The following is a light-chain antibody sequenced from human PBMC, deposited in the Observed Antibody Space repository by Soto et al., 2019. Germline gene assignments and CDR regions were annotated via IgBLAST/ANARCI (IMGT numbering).Light chain of an antibody. Sequence: QTVLTQPASVSGSPGQSITISCTGTSSDVGSYNLVSWYQQHPGKAPKLMIYEGSKRPSGVSNRVSGYKSGNTASLTITGLEAEDEADYYCCSYAGGSTYVFGTGTKVTVL. CDR3: CSYAGGSTYV. CDR2: EGS. V-gene: IGLV2-23*01. J-gene: IGLJ1*01. CDR1: SSDVGSYNL.